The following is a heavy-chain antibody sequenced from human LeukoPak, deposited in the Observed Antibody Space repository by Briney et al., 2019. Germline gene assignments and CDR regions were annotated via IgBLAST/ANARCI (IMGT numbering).Heavy chain of an antibody. V-gene: IGHV3-66*01. CDR1: GFSVGNNY. CDR3: ATEGGGFSSAWYMWDN. D-gene: IGHD6-19*01. J-gene: IGHJ4*02. Sequence: GGSLRLSCTASGFSVGNNYMSWVRQSPGRGLEWVSVIYAGGGTFYPDSVKGRFTVSRDDSRNTVHLQMNSLRADDTAVYYCATEGGGFSSAWYMWDNWGQGTLVTVSS. CDR2: IYAGGGT.